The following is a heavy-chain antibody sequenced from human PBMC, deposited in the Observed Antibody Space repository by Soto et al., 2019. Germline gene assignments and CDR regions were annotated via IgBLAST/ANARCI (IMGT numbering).Heavy chain of an antibody. CDR3: ARGRVSLAGAPDS. Sequence: QVQRQQWGAGLLKPSETLSLTCVVPGGSISGFYWRWVRQPPGRSLEWIGGIDHSGATIYNPPLKSRVTMSVATSKNNFSLSLTAMTAADTAVYYCARGRVSLAGAPDSWGQGTLVTVSS. CDR2: IDHSGAT. CDR1: GGSISGFY. D-gene: IGHD6-19*01. V-gene: IGHV4-34*02. J-gene: IGHJ4*02.